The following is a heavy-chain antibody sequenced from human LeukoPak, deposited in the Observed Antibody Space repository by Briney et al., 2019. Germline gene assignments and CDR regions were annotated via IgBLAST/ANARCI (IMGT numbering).Heavy chain of an antibody. CDR2: INPNSGGT. D-gene: IGHD3-10*01. CDR3: ARQLITYNWFDL. Sequence: GASVKVSCKASGYTFTGYYMHWVRQAPGQGLEWMGRINPNSGGTNYAQKFQGRVTMTRDTSISTAYMELSRLRSEDTAVYYCARQLITYNWFDLWGQGTLVTVSS. CDR1: GYTFTGYY. V-gene: IGHV1-2*06. J-gene: IGHJ5*02.